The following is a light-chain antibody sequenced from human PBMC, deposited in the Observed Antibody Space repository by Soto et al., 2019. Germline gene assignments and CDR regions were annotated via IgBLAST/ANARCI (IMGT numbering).Light chain of an antibody. J-gene: IGLJ1*01. CDR1: SSDVGGYDY. Sequence: QSVLTQPRSVSGSPGESVTISCTGTSSDVGGYDYVSWYQQYPGKAPKLLISDVTERPSGVPDRFSGSKSGNTASLTISGLQAEDEAIYYCCSFPRNYRLFGNGIK. CDR3: CSFPRNYRL. V-gene: IGLV2-11*01. CDR2: DVT.